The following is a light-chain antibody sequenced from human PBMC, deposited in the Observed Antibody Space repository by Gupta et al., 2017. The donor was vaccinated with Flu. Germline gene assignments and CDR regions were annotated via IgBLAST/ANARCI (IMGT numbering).Light chain of an antibody. V-gene: IGKV1-16*01. CDR1: QDINNF. CDR2: SAS. J-gene: IGKJ2*01. Sequence: DIQVTQSPSSLSVSVGDRVTITCRASQDINNFLAWFQQKPGKAPQSVIYSASSLSTGVPSRFSGSGSGTEYTLTVDNLQPEDLGTYYCQQYDSYPRTFGQGTKLEI. CDR3: QQYDSYPRT.